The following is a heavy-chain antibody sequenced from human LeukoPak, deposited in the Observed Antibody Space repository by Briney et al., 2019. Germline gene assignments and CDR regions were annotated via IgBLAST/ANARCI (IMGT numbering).Heavy chain of an antibody. Sequence: PGGSLRLSCAASGFTFSRYAMSWARQAPGKGLEWVPGISGSGDTTYYADPVKGRFTISRDNSKNTLYLQMNSLRAEDTAVYYCAKDFGDCSNGVCYGKPFDYWGQGTLVTASS. D-gene: IGHD2-8*01. CDR2: ISGSGDTT. CDR1: GFTFSRYA. V-gene: IGHV3-23*01. J-gene: IGHJ4*02. CDR3: AKDFGDCSNGVCYGKPFDY.